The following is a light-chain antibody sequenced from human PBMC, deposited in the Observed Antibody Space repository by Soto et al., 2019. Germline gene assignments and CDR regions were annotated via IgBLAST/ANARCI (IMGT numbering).Light chain of an antibody. V-gene: IGKV2-30*01. CDR1: QSLVYSDGNTY. CDR2: QVS. Sequence: DVVMTQSPLSLPVTLGQPASISCRSSQSLVYSDGNTYLNWFQQRPGHSPRRLIYQVSNGDSGVPDRFSGSGSRTDFTVQSSSVKAEHVAIYYCMQGTYWPYTFGHGTKLEIK. CDR3: MQGTYWPYT. J-gene: IGKJ2*01.